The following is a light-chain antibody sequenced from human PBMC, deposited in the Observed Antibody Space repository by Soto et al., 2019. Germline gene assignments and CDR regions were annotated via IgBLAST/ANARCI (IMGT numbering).Light chain of an antibody. CDR1: NIGSKS. J-gene: IGLJ3*02. Sequence: SYELTQPPSMSVAPGKTARITCGGNNIGSKSVYWYQQKPGQAPVLVIYYDSDRPSGIPERFSGSNSGNTATLTISTVEAGDEADYYCQVWDSGSDHVVFGGGTQLTVL. CDR2: YDS. V-gene: IGLV3-21*04. CDR3: QVWDSGSDHVV.